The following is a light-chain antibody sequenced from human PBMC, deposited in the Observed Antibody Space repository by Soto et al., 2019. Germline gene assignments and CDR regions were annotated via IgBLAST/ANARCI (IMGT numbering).Light chain of an antibody. CDR2: GAS. CDR3: QKYNSTPFT. Sequence: IQLAQSPSSLSASVGDRVTITCRASQGITDYLAWYQQRPGKVPELLIYGASTLQPGVPSRFSGSGYGTDFNLIISSLQPEDVATDYCQKYNSTPFTFGPGTKVDIK. J-gene: IGKJ3*01. CDR1: QGITDY. V-gene: IGKV1-27*01.